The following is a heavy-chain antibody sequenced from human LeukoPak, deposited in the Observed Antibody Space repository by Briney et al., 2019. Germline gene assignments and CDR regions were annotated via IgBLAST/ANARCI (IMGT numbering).Heavy chain of an antibody. J-gene: IGHJ6*02. V-gene: IGHV3-48*02. CDR1: KFAFNTYS. D-gene: IGHD2-21*02. Sequence: PGGSLRLSCAASKFAFNTYSMNWVRQAPGKGLEWISYISSSSGTIYFADSVKGRFTISRDNAKNSLYLQMNSLRDEDTAVYYCARGPLAYCGGDCYTYKFYHYGMDVWGQGTTVTVSS. CDR3: ARGPLAYCGGDCYTYKFYHYGMDV. CDR2: ISSSSGTI.